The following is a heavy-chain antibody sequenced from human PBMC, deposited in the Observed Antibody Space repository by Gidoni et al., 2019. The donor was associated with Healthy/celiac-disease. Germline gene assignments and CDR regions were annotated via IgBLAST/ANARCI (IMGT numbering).Heavy chain of an antibody. D-gene: IGHD3-22*01. Sequence: QVQLWQSGPAIKKPGTAVKVSGKASGSTFTGDYLHWVRQAPGQGLEWMGLINPNSGGTNYAQKFTGRVPMTRDTSISPAYMELRRLRSADTAVYYCASSQWLLLMTDSWGQGTLVTVSS. CDR3: ASSQWLLLMTDS. V-gene: IGHV1-2*02. J-gene: IGHJ4*02. CDR2: INPNSGGT. CDR1: GSTFTGDY.